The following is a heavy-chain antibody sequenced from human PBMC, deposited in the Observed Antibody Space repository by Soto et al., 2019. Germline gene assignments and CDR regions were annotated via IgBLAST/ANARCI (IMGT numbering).Heavy chain of an antibody. CDR2: ISWNRDSI. J-gene: IGHJ4*02. CDR3: TKVGCLYDFCSGPLHFDL. D-gene: IGHD3-3*01. Sequence: EAQLVESGGGFVQPGRSLRLSCAGSGFIFDDFAIHWVRQAPGKGLEWVSGISWNRDSIGYAASVKGRFTISRDNAKNALYLQMNSLRVEDTALYYCTKVGCLYDFCSGPLHFDLWGQGTLVTVSS. V-gene: IGHV3-9*01. CDR1: GFIFDDFA.